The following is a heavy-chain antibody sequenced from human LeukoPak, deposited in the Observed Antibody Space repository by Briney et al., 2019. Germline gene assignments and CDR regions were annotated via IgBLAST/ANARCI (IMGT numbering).Heavy chain of an antibody. J-gene: IGHJ4*02. Sequence: PSETLSLTCTASGVSISSSGYYWGWIRQPPGKGLEWIASINYSGTTYYNPSLKSRVTISEDRSKNQFSLKLSSVTAADTAVYYCARLRDGRWLLEYWGQGTLVTVSS. CDR1: GVSISSSGYY. D-gene: IGHD5-24*01. V-gene: IGHV4-39*01. CDR2: INYSGTT. CDR3: ARLRDGRWLLEY.